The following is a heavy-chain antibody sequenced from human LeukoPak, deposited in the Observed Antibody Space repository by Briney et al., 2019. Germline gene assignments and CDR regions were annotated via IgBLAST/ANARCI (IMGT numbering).Heavy chain of an antibody. Sequence: SETLSLTCTVSGGSVSSANYYWSWIPQPPGKGLEWIGYNFYSGSTNYSPSLKSRVTISVDTSKNHFSLNLNSVTAADTAVYYCARDRGYYFDYWGQGTLVTVSS. J-gene: IGHJ4*02. CDR2: NFYSGST. D-gene: IGHD3-10*01. CDR1: GGSVSSANYY. CDR3: ARDRGYYFDY. V-gene: IGHV4-61*03.